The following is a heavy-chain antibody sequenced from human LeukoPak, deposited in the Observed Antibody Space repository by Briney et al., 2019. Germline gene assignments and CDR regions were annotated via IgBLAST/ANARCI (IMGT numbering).Heavy chain of an antibody. CDR2: ISWNSGKI. J-gene: IGHJ3*01. CDR1: GFTFDDYA. V-gene: IGHV3-9*01. D-gene: IGHD6-13*01. Sequence: PGRSLRLSCAASGFTFDDYAMHWVRQAPGKGLEWVSVISWNSGKIGYADSVKGRFTISRDNAKNSLYLQMNSLRTEDTALYYCAKDYMAAAPLDALDVWGQGTMVTVSS. CDR3: AKDYMAAAPLDALDV.